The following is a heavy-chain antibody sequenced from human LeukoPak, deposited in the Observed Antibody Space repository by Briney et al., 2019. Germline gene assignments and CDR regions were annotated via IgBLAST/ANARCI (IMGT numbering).Heavy chain of an antibody. CDR2: ISGSGGST. V-gene: IGHV3-23*01. Sequence: GGSLRLSCAASGFTFSSYAMSWVRQAPGKGLEWVSAISGSGGSTYYADSVKGRFTISRDNSKNTLYLQMNSLRAEDTAVYYCAKNRIRSSTSCYRGLYYYYGMDVWGQGTTVTVSS. CDR1: GFTFSSYA. J-gene: IGHJ6*02. CDR3: AKNRIRSSTSCYRGLYYYYGMDV. D-gene: IGHD2-2*01.